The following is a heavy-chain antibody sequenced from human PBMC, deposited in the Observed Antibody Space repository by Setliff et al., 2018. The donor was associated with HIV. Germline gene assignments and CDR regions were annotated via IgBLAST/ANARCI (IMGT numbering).Heavy chain of an antibody. CDR3: ARGGVRRYSYGEAFDI. CDR2: IISILDKA. J-gene: IGHJ3*02. Sequence: SVKVSCKSSGGSFNTYAINWVRQAPGQGLEWMGGIISILDKANYAQKFHGRLTITADDSTRTVYMELNSLGSGDTAVYYCARGGVRRYSYGEAFDIWGQGTLVTVSS. V-gene: IGHV1-69*10. CDR1: GGSFNTYA. D-gene: IGHD5-18*01.